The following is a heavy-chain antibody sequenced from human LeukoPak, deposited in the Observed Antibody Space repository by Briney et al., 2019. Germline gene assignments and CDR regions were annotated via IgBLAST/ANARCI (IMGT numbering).Heavy chain of an antibody. CDR3: ARGLGIAAMSYFDY. D-gene: IGHD6-25*01. CDR1: GGTFSSYA. CDR2: IISIFGTA. Sequence: SVKLSCTVSGGTFSSYAISWVRQAPGQGLEWMGGIISIFGTANYAQKFQGRVTITTDESTSTAYTGLSSLRSEDTAVYYCARGLGIAAMSYFDYWGQGTLVTLSS. V-gene: IGHV1-69*05. J-gene: IGHJ4*02.